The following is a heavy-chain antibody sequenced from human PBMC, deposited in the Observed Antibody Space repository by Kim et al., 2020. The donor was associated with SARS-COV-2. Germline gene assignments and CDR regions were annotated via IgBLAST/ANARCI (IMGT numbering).Heavy chain of an antibody. Sequence: GGSLRLSCAASGFTFSSYAMHWVRQAPGKGLEWVAVISYDGSNKYYVDSVKGRFTISRDNSKNTLYLQMNSLRAEDTAVYYCARERIAALYYYYGMDVWGQGTTVTVSS. D-gene: IGHD6-6*01. J-gene: IGHJ6*02. CDR1: GFTFSSYA. CDR3: ARERIAALYYYYGMDV. V-gene: IGHV3-30*04. CDR2: ISYDGSNK.